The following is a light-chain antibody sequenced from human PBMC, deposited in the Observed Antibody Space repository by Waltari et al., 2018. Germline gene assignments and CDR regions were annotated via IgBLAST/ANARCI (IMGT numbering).Light chain of an antibody. V-gene: IGKV3-20*01. J-gene: IGKJ1*01. Sequence: EIVLTQSPGTLSLSPGERATLSCRASQSVGRYLAGYQQKPGQAPRLLIYGASSRATGIPDRFSGSGSGTDFSLTISRLEPEDFAVYYCQKYESLPATFGQGTKVEI. CDR3: QKYESLPAT. CDR2: GAS. CDR1: QSVGRY.